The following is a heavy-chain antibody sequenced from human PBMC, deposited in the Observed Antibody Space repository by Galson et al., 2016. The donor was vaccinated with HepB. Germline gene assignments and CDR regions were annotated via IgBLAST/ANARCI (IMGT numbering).Heavy chain of an antibody. CDR1: GGTFNSYA. D-gene: IGHD5-12*01. J-gene: IGHJ4*02. CDR3: ARDRHSGYDCGAY. CDR2: IIPLYGTA. Sequence: SVKVSCKASGGTFNSYAISWVRQAPGQGLEWMGGIIPLYGTANYAQKFQGRVTIIADTSTSTAYMELTSLRSDDTAVYFCARDRHSGYDCGAYWGQGTLVTVSP. V-gene: IGHV1-69*06.